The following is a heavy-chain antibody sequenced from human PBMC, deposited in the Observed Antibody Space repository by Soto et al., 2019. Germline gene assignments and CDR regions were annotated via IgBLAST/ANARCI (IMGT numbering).Heavy chain of an antibody. CDR2: ISPYNGDT. CDR1: GYTFTLFG. CDR3: ARGGQYRYFDY. J-gene: IGHJ4*02. V-gene: IGHV1-18*01. Sequence: QVQLGQSGTEVKKPGASVKVSCTTSGYTFTLFGITWVRQAPGQGLEWMGWISPYNGDTKYAEKLEGRVTLTTDTSTDTAYMELTSLTSDDTAEYYCARGGQYRYFDYWGQGTLVTVSS. D-gene: IGHD2-2*02.